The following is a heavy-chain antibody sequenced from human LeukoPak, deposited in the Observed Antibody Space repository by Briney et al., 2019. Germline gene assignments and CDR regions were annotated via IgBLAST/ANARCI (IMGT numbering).Heavy chain of an antibody. V-gene: IGHV4-4*07. CDR2: IYTSGST. D-gene: IGHD2-2*01. CDR3: ARDRIVVVPAYYYYMDV. CDR1: GGSISSYY. Sequence: PSETLSLTCTVSGGSISSYYWSWIRQPAGKGLEWIGRIYTSGSTNYNPSLKSRVTMSVDTSKNQFSPKLSSVTAADTAVYYCARDRIVVVPAYYYYMDVWGKGTTVTVSS. J-gene: IGHJ6*03.